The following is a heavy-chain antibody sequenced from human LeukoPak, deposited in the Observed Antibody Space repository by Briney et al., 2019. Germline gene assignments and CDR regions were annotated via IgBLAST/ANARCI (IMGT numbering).Heavy chain of an antibody. CDR2: ISSSSSYI. V-gene: IGHV3-21*01. Sequence: GGSLRLSCAASGFTFSSYSMNWVRQAPGKRLEGVSSISSSSSYIYYADSVKGRFTISRDNAKNSLYLQRNSLRAEDTAVYYCASYDSSGYYPAYFDYWGQGTLVTVSS. D-gene: IGHD3-22*01. J-gene: IGHJ4*02. CDR1: GFTFSSYS. CDR3: ASYDSSGYYPAYFDY.